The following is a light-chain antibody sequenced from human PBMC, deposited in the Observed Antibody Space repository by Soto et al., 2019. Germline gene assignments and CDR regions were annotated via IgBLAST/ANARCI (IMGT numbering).Light chain of an antibody. J-gene: IGKJ1*01. CDR1: QSVSSN. CDR3: QQYNNWWT. Sequence: EIVMTQSPATLSVSTGERATLSCRASQSVSSNLAWSQHQPGQAPRLLIYGASTRATGIPARFSGSGSGTEFTLTISSMQSEDFAVYYCQQYNNWWTFGQGTKVEIK. CDR2: GAS. V-gene: IGKV3-15*01.